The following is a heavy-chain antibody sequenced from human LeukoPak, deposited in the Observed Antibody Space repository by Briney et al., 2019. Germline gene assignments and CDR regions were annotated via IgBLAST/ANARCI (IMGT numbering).Heavy chain of an antibody. CDR1: GYTYTSYG. D-gene: IGHD2-2*02. Sequence: GASEKVSCKASGYTYTSYGIGWVRQASGQWLEWMGWISANDGNTDYPQKLQGRVTMTTDTSTSTAYMELRSLRSDDTAVYYCARPSFHCSSTSCYTGHGMDVWGQGTTVTVSS. V-gene: IGHV1-18*01. CDR2: ISANDGNT. CDR3: ARPSFHCSSTSCYTGHGMDV. J-gene: IGHJ6*02.